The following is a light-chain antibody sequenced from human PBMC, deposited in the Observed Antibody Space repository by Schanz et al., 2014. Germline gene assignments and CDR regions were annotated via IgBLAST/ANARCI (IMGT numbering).Light chain of an antibody. V-gene: IGLV2-14*01. CDR1: SSDVGGYNY. Sequence: QSALTQPASVSGSPGQSITISCTGTSSDVGGYNYVSWYQQHPGKAPKLMIYDVSNRPSGVSNRFSGSKSGNTASLTISGFQAEDEADYYCCSYAGTYVFGTGTKLTVL. J-gene: IGLJ1*01. CDR2: DVS. CDR3: CSYAGTYV.